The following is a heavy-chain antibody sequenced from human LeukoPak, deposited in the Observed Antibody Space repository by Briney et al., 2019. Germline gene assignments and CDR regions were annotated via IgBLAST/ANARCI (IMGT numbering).Heavy chain of an antibody. Sequence: GGSLRLSCAASGFTFSSYAMHWVRQAPGKGLEWMAVISYDGTNKNYADSVKGRFTISRDNSKNTLYLQMNSLRAEDTAVYYCAREKVVRGVISGMDVWGQGTTVTVSS. J-gene: IGHJ6*02. D-gene: IGHD3-10*01. CDR3: AREKVVRGVISGMDV. CDR1: GFTFSSYA. V-gene: IGHV3-30*03. CDR2: ISYDGTNK.